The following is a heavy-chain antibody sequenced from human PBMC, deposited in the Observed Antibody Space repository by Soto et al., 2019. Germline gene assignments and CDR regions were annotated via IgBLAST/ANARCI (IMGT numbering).Heavy chain of an antibody. CDR3: ARAVDYYDGMDV. D-gene: IGHD2-15*01. CDR2: IYYSGST. V-gene: IGHV4-59*01. J-gene: IGHJ6*02. CDR1: GGSISSYY. Sequence: QVQLQESGPGLVKPSETLSLTCTVSGGSISSYYWSWIRQPPGKGLEWLGYIYYSGSTNYNPSLKSRVTISVDTSKNQFSLKLSSVTAADTAVYYCARAVDYYDGMDVWGQGTTVTVSS.